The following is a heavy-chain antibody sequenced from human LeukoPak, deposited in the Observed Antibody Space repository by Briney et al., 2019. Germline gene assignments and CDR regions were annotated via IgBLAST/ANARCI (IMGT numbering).Heavy chain of an antibody. Sequence: ASVKVSCKTSGYSFTDYYMHWVRQAPGQGLEWMGWINPNGGGTSSAQKFQGRVTMTRDTSITTVYMEVSWLTSDDTAIYYCARADRLDGGPYLIGPWGQGALVTVSS. CDR3: ARADRLDGGPYLIGP. V-gene: IGHV1-2*02. J-gene: IGHJ5*02. CDR2: INPNGGGT. CDR1: GYSFTDYY. D-gene: IGHD2-21*01.